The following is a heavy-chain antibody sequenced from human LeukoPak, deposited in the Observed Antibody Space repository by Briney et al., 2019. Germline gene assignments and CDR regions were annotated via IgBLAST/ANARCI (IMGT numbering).Heavy chain of an antibody. CDR3: AKGLDSGWELLN. D-gene: IGHD1-26*01. Sequence: ASVKVSCKTSGYSFTDYFIHWVRQAPGQGLEWMGRINPNNGGKKYTQRFQGRVTVTRDTSITTAYMELSRLTSDDTALYYCAKGLDSGWELLNWGQGTLVTVSS. CDR1: GYSFTDYF. V-gene: IGHV1-2*06. J-gene: IGHJ4*02. CDR2: INPNNGGK.